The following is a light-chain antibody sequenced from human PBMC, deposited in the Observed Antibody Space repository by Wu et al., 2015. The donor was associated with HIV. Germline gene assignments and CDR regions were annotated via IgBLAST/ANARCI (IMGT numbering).Light chain of an antibody. J-gene: IGKJ4*01. V-gene: IGKV3-11*01. CDR1: QSVSSY. Sequence: EIVLTQSPATLSLSPGERATLSCRASQSVSSYLAWYQQKPGQAPRLLIYDASNRATGIPARFSGSGSGTDFTLTISSLEPEDFAVYYCLQRSNWPPVTFGGGTKVEIK. CDR2: DAS. CDR3: LQRSNWPPVT.